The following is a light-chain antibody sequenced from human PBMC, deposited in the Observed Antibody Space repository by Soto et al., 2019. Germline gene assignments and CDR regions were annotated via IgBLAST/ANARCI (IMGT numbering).Light chain of an antibody. V-gene: IGKV3-11*01. CDR2: DTS. CDR1: ESVNSS. Sequence: MVITQSPATLAVYPLGIATLSSMASESVNSSLDWYQQKPGQPPRLLIYDTSNRAHGSPARFSGSGSVTDFTRTSSSLETEDFAVYYGQQRSDWPPTFGQGTKVDI. J-gene: IGKJ1*01. CDR3: QQRSDWPPT.